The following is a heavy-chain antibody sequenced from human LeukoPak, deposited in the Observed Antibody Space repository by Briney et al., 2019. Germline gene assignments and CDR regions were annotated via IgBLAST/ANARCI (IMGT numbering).Heavy chain of an antibody. CDR2: IRNDGSNK. CDR3: AKGPNYDILTGWRKTYNGFDV. D-gene: IGHD3-9*01. V-gene: IGHV3-30*02. CDR1: GFTFSSYG. J-gene: IGHJ3*01. Sequence: PGGSLRLSCAASGFTFSSYGMHWVRQAPGKGLEWVAFIRNDGSNKYYADSVKGRFTISGDNSKNMVYLQMNSLSAEDAAVYYCAKGPNYDILTGWRKTYNGFDVWGQGTMVTVSS.